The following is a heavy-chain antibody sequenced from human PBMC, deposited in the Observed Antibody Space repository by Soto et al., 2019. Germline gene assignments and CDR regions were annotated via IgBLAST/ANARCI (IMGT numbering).Heavy chain of an antibody. D-gene: IGHD6-19*01. J-gene: IGHJ4*02. V-gene: IGHV3-30-3*01. CDR2: ISYDGSNK. CDR3: ARGDGHTSGSVFDQ. CDR1: GSTFSSYA. Sequence: QVQLVESGGGVVQPGRSLRLSCAASGSTFSSYAMHWVRQAPGKGLEWVAFISYDGSNKYYADSVTGRFTISRDNSKNTVHLQLNSLRAEDTAVYYCARGDGHTSGSVFDQWGQGTLVTVSS.